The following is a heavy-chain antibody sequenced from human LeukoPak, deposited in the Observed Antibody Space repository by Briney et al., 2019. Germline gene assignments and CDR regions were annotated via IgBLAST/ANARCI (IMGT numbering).Heavy chain of an antibody. V-gene: IGHV1-69*13. J-gene: IGHJ4*02. CDR2: IIPIFGTA. Sequence: SVKVSCKASGYTFTSYGISWVRQAPGQGLEWMGGIIPIFGTANYAQKFQGRVTITADESTSTAYMELSSLRSEDTAVYYCARVRYSGSYAPFDYWGQGTLVTVSS. CDR3: ARVRYSGSYAPFDY. D-gene: IGHD1-26*01. CDR1: GYTFTSYG.